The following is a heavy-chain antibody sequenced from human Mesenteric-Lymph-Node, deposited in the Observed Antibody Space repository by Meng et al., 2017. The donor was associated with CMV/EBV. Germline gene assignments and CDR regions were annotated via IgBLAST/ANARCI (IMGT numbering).Heavy chain of an antibody. CDR2: INPNSGGT. CDR1: GYTFTGYY. CDR3: ARDARGTSGFGP. J-gene: IGHJ5*02. D-gene: IGHD3-10*01. Sequence: ASVKVSCKASGYTFTGYYMYWVRQAPGQGLEWMGWINPNSGGTNYAQKFQGRVTMTRDTSISTAYMELSRLRSDDTAVYYCARDARGTSGFGPWGQGTLVTVSS. V-gene: IGHV1-2*02.